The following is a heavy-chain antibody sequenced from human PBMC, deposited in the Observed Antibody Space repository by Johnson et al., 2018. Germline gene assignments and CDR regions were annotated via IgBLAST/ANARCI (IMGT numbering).Heavy chain of an antibody. CDR1: GFTFSDYY. Sequence: QVQLVQSGGGLVKPGGSLRLPCAASGFTFSDYYMSWIRQAPGKGLEWVSYISSSGSTIYYADSVKGRLTISRDNAKNSRYPQMNSLRAEDTAGDYCGGEKMNYGSGSYYNRAGYTKRAPYYYYYGMDVWGQGTTVTVSS. J-gene: IGHJ6*02. CDR2: ISSSGSTI. D-gene: IGHD3-10*01. V-gene: IGHV3-11*01. CDR3: GGEKMNYGSGSYYNRAGYTKRAPYYYYYGMDV.